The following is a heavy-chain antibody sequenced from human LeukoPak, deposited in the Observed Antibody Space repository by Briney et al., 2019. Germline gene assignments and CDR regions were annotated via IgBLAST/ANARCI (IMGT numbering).Heavy chain of an antibody. Sequence: SHTLSLLCAISGDSDSSNSAVWHWIRKSPSRGLEWQGRTYYRSKWYNDYAVSVKSRITINPDTSKNQFSLQLNSVTPEDTAVYYCARSPTTVTTLFDYWGQGTLVTVSS. V-gene: IGHV6-1*01. D-gene: IGHD4-17*01. CDR2: TYYRSKWYN. CDR1: GDSDSSNSAV. CDR3: ARSPTTVTTLFDY. J-gene: IGHJ4*02.